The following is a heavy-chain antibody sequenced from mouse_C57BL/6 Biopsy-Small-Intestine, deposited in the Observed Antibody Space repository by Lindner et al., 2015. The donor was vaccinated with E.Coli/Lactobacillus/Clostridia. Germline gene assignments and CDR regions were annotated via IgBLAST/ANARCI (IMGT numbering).Heavy chain of an antibody. V-gene: IGHV1-62-2*01. CDR3: ARRITTVVAYYFDY. D-gene: IGHD1-1*01. CDR2: FYPGSGSI. CDR1: GYTFTEYT. Sequence: VQLQESGAELVKPGASVKLSCKASGYTFTEYTIHWVKQRSGQGLEWIGWFYPGSGSIKYNEKFKDKATLTADKSSSTAYMQLSSLTSEDSAVYFCARRITTVVAYYFDYWGQGTTLTVSS. J-gene: IGHJ2*01.